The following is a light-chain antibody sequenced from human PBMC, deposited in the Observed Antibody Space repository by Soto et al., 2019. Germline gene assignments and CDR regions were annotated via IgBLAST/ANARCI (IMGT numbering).Light chain of an antibody. Sequence: DIHMTQSPSTLSAFVGDIVATTFRASQSISSWLAWYQQRPGKAPKLLIYEVSTLQSGVPSRFSGRGSGTDFTLTISGLQTDDFATYYCQQYNSYWTFGQGTKVDIK. CDR3: QQYNSYWT. J-gene: IGKJ1*01. CDR1: QSISSW. CDR2: EVS. V-gene: IGKV1-5*01.